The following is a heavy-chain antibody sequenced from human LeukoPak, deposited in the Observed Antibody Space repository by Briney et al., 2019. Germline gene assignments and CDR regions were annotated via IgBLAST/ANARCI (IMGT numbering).Heavy chain of an antibody. Sequence: ASMKVSCKASGYTFTGHFVHWVRQAPGQGLEWMGWIDPNSGGMNYAQKFQGRITMTRDTSISTAYMGLSRLTSDDTAVYFCARLGQSGYDSVRPKFDYWGQGTPVTVSS. D-gene: IGHD5-12*01. CDR1: GYTFTGHF. CDR2: IDPNSGGM. J-gene: IGHJ4*02. V-gene: IGHV1-2*02. CDR3: ARLGQSGYDSVRPKFDY.